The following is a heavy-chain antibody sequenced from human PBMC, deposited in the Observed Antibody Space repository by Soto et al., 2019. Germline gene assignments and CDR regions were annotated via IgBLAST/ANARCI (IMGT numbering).Heavy chain of an antibody. D-gene: IGHD6-19*01. J-gene: IGHJ6*02. CDR2: INPSGGT. CDR1: GYNFTGYY. CDR3: ARGGSSGWPYYYGMDV. V-gene: IGHV1-2*02. Sequence: GASVKVSCKASGYNFTGYYIQWVRQAPGQGPEWIGWINPSGGTNYAQRFQGRVTMTRDTSIRTAYMELSRLRYDDTAIYYCARGGSSGWPYYYGMDVWGLGATVTVSS.